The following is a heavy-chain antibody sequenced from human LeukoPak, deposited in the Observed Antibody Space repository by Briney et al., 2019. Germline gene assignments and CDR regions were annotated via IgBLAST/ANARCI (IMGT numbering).Heavy chain of an antibody. Sequence: SQTLSLTCAVSGGSISSGGYSWSWIRQPPGKGLEWIGYIYHSGSTYYNPSLKSRVTISVDRSKNQFSLKLSSVTAADTAVYYCARGSLSFDYWGQGTLVTVSS. CDR1: GGSISSGGYS. V-gene: IGHV4-30-2*01. J-gene: IGHJ4*02. CDR3: ARGSLSFDY. CDR2: IYHSGST.